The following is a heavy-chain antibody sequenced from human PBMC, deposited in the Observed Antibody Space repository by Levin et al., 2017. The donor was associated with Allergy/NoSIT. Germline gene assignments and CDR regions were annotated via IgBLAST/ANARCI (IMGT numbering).Heavy chain of an antibody. CDR3: AREAVEMATMEAFDI. D-gene: IGHD5-24*01. J-gene: IGHJ3*02. Sequence: GESLKISCAASGFTFSSYSMNWVRQAPGKGLEWVSSISSSSSYIYYADSVKGRFTISRDNAKNSLYLQMNSLRAEDTAVYYCAREAVEMATMEAFDIWGQGTMVTVSS. V-gene: IGHV3-21*01. CDR1: GFTFSSYS. CDR2: ISSSSSYI.